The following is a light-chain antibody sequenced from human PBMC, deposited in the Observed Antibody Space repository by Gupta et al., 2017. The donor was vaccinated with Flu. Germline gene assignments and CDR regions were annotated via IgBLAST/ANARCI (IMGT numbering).Light chain of an antibody. CDR3: MQRTNWPPYT. CDR2: KVS. J-gene: IGKJ2*01. CDR1: QSRVYNAGITY. V-gene: IGKV2-30*01. Sequence: VVLPQSALSLPATLGQPASVFCRSRQSRVYNAGITYLDWFQQRPGQSPRRLIYKVSNRDTGVPARFSGSGLGTDFTLTISSVEPEDFGVYYCMQRTNWPPYTFGRGTKLEIK.